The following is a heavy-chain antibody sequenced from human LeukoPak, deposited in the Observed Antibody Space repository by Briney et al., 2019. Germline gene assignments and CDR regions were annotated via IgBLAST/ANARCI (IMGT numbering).Heavy chain of an antibody. CDR2: INHSGST. D-gene: IGHD6-6*01. CDR3: ARWKGSSIAARYYYYMDV. Sequence: SETLSLTCAVYGGSFSGYYWSWIRQPPGKGLEWIGEINHSGSTNYNLSLKSRVTISVDTSKNQFSLKLSSVTAADTAVYYCARWKGSSIAARYYYYMDVWGKGTTVTVSS. J-gene: IGHJ6*03. V-gene: IGHV4-34*01. CDR1: GGSFSGYY.